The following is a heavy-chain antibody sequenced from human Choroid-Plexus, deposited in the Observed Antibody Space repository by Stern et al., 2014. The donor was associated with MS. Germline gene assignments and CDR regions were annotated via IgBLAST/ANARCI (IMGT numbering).Heavy chain of an antibody. CDR2: ISYDGSDK. Sequence: VQLLESGGGVAQPGRPLILSCAASGFTFSNFGMHWVRQAPGKGLEWVALISYDGSDKYYADSVKGRFTIFRDNSKNTLYMHMNSLRAEDTAVYYCAKDRQWSTYFFDYWGQDPWSPSPQ. V-gene: IGHV3-30*18. J-gene: IGHJ4*01. CDR1: GFTFSNFG. CDR3: AKDRQWSTYFFDY. D-gene: IGHD2-15*01.